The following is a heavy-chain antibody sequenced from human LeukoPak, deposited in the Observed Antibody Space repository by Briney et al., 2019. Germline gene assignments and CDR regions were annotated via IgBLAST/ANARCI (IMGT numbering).Heavy chain of an antibody. CDR1: GFTFSSYW. D-gene: IGHD3-10*01. V-gene: IGHV3-7*01. J-gene: IGHJ4*02. CDR3: ALTPDYYGSGSFDY. Sequence: GGSLRLSCAASGFTFSSYWMSWVRQAPGKGLEWVADIKQDGSEKYYVDSVKGRFTISRDNAKNSLYLQMNSLRAEDTALYYCALTPDYYGSGSFDYWGQGTLVTVSA. CDR2: IKQDGSEK.